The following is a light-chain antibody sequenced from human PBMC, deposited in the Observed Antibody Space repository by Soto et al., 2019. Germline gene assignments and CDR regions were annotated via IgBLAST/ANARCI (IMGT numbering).Light chain of an antibody. CDR1: QSVSRY. J-gene: IGKJ5*01. CDR3: QQRSSWPIT. Sequence: EIVMTQSPATLSVSPGESATLSCRASQSVSRYLAWYQQKPGQAPRLLIFDASNRATGFPARFSGSGSGTDFTLTISRLEPEDFAVYYCQQRSSWPITFGQGTRLEIK. V-gene: IGKV3-11*01. CDR2: DAS.